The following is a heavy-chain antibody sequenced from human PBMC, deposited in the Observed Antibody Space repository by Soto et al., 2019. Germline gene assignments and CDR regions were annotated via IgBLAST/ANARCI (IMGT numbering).Heavy chain of an antibody. CDR3: ARRAARPHYGMDV. D-gene: IGHD6-6*01. CDR2: IIPIFGTA. J-gene: IGHJ6*02. V-gene: IGHV1-69*13. Sequence: SVKVSCKASGGTFSSYAISWVRQAPGQGLEWMGGIIPIFGTANYAQKFQGRVTITADESTSTAYMELSSLRSEDTAVYYCARRAARPHYGMDVRGQGTTVTVSS. CDR1: GGTFSSYA.